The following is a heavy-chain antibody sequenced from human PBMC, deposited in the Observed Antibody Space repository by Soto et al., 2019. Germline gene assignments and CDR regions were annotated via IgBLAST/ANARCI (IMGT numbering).Heavy chain of an antibody. D-gene: IGHD6-19*01. Sequence: SETLSLTCTVSGGSISNYYWSWIRQPPGRGLEWIGHIFYSGSTNYNPALKSRVTISVDTSKSQFSLKLSSVTAADTAVYYCARGSGWYYYWGQGTLVTVSS. V-gene: IGHV4-59*08. CDR1: GGSISNYY. J-gene: IGHJ4*02. CDR3: ARGSGWYYY. CDR2: IFYSGST.